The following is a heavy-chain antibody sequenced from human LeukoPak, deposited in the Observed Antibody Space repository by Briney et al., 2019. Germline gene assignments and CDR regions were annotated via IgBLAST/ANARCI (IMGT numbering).Heavy chain of an antibody. V-gene: IGHV3-21*01. CDR2: ISSSSTLI. J-gene: IGHJ4*02. CDR3: ARGVISVALVDY. Sequence: GGSLRLSCAASGFTFSSYSMFWVRQAPGKGLEWVSSISSSSTLIYYAGSVKGRFTISRDNAKNSLYLQMNSLRAEDTAMYFCARGVISVALVDYWGQGTLVTVSS. D-gene: IGHD6-19*01. CDR1: GFTFSSYS.